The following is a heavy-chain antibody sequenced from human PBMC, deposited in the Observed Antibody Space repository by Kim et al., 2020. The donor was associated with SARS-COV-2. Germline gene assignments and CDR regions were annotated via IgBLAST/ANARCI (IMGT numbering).Heavy chain of an antibody. V-gene: IGHV3-21*01. D-gene: IGHD3-22*01. CDR2: ISSSSSYI. CDR3: AREGPYYYDSSGYLPFDY. CDR1: GFTFSSYS. J-gene: IGHJ4*02. Sequence: GGSLRLSCAASGFTFSSYSMNWVRQAPGKGLEWVSSISSSSSYIYYADSVKGRFTISRDNAKNSLYLQMNSLRAEDTAVYYCAREGPYYYDSSGYLPFDYWGQGTLVTVSS.